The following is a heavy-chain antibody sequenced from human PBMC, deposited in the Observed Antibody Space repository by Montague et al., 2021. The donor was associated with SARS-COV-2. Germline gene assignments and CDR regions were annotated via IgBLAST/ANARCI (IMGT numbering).Heavy chain of an antibody. V-gene: IGHV3-21*01. CDR1: GFTFNKYS. Sequence: SLRLSCAASGFTFNKYSMNWVRQAPGKRLEWVSSISTSSLYIYYTDSVKGRFTVARANAKNSVFLEMNSLRVEDTAVYYCARAHSGSYSVGGDAFDLWGRGTLVTVSS. CDR3: ARAHSGSYSVGGDAFDL. D-gene: IGHD5/OR15-5a*01. CDR2: ISTSSLYI. J-gene: IGHJ3*01.